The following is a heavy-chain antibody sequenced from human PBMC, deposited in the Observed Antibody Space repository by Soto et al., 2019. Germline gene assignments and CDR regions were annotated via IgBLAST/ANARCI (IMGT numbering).Heavy chain of an antibody. CDR3: GYDFWSGYYSVGQTSGMDV. Sequence: EVQLVESGGGLVQPGGSLKLSCAASGFTFSGSAIHWVRQASGKGLEWVGRIRDKVNTYATAYAASVTGRFTISRDDSKNMAYLQMNSLKTDDTAVYYCGYDFWSGYYSVGQTSGMDVWGQGTTVTVSS. CDR1: GFTFSGSA. D-gene: IGHD3-3*01. CDR2: IRDKVNTYAT. V-gene: IGHV3-73*02. J-gene: IGHJ6*02.